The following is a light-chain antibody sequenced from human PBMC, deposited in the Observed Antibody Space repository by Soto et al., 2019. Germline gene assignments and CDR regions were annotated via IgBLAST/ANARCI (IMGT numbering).Light chain of an antibody. Sequence: EIVLTQSPGTLSLSPGERATLSCRASQSVSNNYLAWYQQKPGQAPRRLIYGASSRATGIPDRFSGSGSGTDFTLTISRLEPEDFAVYYCQHYGSSPTFGEGTRLEIK. CDR3: QHYGSSPT. CDR2: GAS. CDR1: QSVSNNY. J-gene: IGKJ5*01. V-gene: IGKV3-20*01.